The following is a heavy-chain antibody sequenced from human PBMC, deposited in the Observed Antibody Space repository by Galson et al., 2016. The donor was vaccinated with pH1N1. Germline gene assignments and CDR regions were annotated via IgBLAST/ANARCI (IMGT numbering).Heavy chain of an antibody. V-gene: IGHV1-46*01. CDR1: GYSFTDYY. Sequence: SVKVSCKASGYSFTDYYVHWIRQAPGQGLEWMAIIKPTGGDTTYAQNFQGRVFVTRDTSTSTVYMEVTSLRSEDTAVYYCARAPYSNYHYYYFDFWGQGPLVTVSS. J-gene: IGHJ4*02. D-gene: IGHD4-11*01. CDR3: ARAPYSNYHYYYFDF. CDR2: IKPTGGDT.